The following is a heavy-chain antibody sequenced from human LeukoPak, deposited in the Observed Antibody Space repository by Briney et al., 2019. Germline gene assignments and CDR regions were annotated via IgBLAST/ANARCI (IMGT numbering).Heavy chain of an antibody. CDR2: ISSSSSYI. V-gene: IGHV3-21*01. CDR3: ARDNGGETYYDILTARAPDC. CDR1: GFTFSSYS. J-gene: IGHJ4*02. D-gene: IGHD3-9*01. Sequence: PGGSLRLSCAASGFTFSSYSMNWVRQAPGKGLEWVSSISSSSSYIYYADSVKGRFTISRDNAKNSLYLQMNSLRAEDTAVYYCARDNGGETYYDILTARAPDCWGQGTLVTVSS.